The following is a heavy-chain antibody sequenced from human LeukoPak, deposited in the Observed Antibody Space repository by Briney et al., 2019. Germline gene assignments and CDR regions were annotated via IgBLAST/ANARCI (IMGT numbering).Heavy chain of an antibody. CDR1: GGSFGGYY. CDR3: ARGAPEDYYDSSGPA. CDR2: INHSGST. J-gene: IGHJ5*02. Sequence: SETLSLTCAVYGGSFGGYYWSWIRQPPGKGLEWIGEINHSGSTNYNPSLKSRVTISVDTSKNQFSLKLSSVTAADTAVYYCARGAPEDYYDSSGPAWGQGTLVTVSS. D-gene: IGHD3-22*01. V-gene: IGHV4-34*01.